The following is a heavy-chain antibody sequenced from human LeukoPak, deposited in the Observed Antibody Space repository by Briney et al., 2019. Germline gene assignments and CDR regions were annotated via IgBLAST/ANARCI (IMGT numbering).Heavy chain of an antibody. CDR3: AREIVGGFNPGAY. J-gene: IGHJ4*02. CDR2: IHRSGST. V-gene: IGHV4-4*02. CDR1: LDSTTSNF. Sequence: PSETLSLTCTVSLDSTTSNFWSWVRQPPGKGLEWIGEIHRSGSTNYNPSLQGRVTISIDRSKNQIALELSCVAAADTAVYYGAREIVGGFNPGAYWGQGTLVTVSS. D-gene: IGHD1-14*01.